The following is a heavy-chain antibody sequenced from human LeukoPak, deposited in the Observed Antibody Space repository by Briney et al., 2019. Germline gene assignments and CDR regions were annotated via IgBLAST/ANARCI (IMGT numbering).Heavy chain of an antibody. CDR2: ISPSGGIT. CDR1: GFTFSSHG. Sequence: PGGSLRLSCGASGFTFSSHGMNWVRQAPGKGLEWVSGISPSGGITYYADSLKGRFTISRDNAKNSLYLQMNSLRAEDTAVYYCARGTMFPYYFDYWGQGTLVTVSS. V-gene: IGHV3-21*01. D-gene: IGHD3-10*02. CDR3: ARGTMFPYYFDY. J-gene: IGHJ4*02.